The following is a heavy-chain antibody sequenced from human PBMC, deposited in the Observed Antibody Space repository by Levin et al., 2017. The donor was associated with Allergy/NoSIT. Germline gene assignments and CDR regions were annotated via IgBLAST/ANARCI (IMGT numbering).Heavy chain of an antibody. J-gene: IGHJ2*01. D-gene: IGHD3-10*01. V-gene: IGHV1-46*01. CDR3: ARVGSRYYSNWYVDL. CDR2: INPSGGNT. Sequence: ASVKVSCKASGYTFTSYYMHWVRQAPGHGLEWMGIINPSGGNTRYAQKFQGRVTMTRDTSTSTAHMELSSLRSEDTAVYYCARVGSRYYSNWYVDLWGRGTLVTVSS. CDR1: GYTFTSYY.